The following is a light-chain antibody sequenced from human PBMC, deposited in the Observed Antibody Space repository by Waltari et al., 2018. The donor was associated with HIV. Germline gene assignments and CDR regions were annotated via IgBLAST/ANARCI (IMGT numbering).Light chain of an antibody. CDR2: EVT. V-gene: IGLV2-23*02. CDR3: SSYATGNTYV. Sequence: QSALTQPASVSGSPGQSLTISCTGTNSDIGKYTLVSWYQQHPGRVPKVLIFEVTTRSSGISHRFSGSKSDNTASLTISGLQAEDEADYYCSSYATGNTYVFGTGTSVTVL. J-gene: IGLJ1*01. CDR1: NSDIGKYTL.